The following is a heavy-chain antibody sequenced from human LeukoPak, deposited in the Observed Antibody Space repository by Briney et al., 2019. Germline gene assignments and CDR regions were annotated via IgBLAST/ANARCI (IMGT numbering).Heavy chain of an antibody. J-gene: IGHJ4*02. V-gene: IGHV1-46*01. CDR2: IYPRDGST. CDR3: ARDQEGFDY. Sequence: GAAVKLSCKASGYTFTINYIHWVRQAPAQGHERMGMIYPRDGSTSYAQKFQGSVTVIRDKATSTVHMELSGLRSEDTVVYYCARDQEGFDYWGQGTLVTVSS. CDR1: GYTFTINY.